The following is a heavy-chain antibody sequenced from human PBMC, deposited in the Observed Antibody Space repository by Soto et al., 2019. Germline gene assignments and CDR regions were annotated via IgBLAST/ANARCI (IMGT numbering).Heavy chain of an antibody. D-gene: IGHD3-22*01. Sequence: QVQLVQSGAEVKKPGSSVKVSCKASGGTFSSYAISWVRQAPGQGLEWMGGIIPIFGTANYAQKFQGRVTINADNSPSTADMERSSLRSEDTAVYYCARGVHYYDSSGQFSYWGQGTLVTVSS. J-gene: IGHJ4*02. CDR2: IIPIFGTA. CDR1: GGTFSSYA. V-gene: IGHV1-69*06. CDR3: ARGVHYYDSSGQFSY.